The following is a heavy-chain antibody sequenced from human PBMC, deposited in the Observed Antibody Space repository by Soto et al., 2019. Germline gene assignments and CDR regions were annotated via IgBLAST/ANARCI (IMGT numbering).Heavy chain of an antibody. CDR1: GFNFDDYG. Sequence: PGGSLRLSCTVSGFNFDDYGMSWFRQAPGKGLEWVTSITRKFSGGTTYYAASVKDRFTSSADDSKTIAYLQMNSLKVEDAAVYYCTQGAHGDLWGQGTPVTVSS. CDR2: ITRKFSGGTT. J-gene: IGHJ5*02. CDR3: TQGAHGDL. V-gene: IGHV3-49*03.